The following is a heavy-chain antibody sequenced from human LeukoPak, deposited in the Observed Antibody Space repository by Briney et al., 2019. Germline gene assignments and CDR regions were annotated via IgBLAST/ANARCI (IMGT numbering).Heavy chain of an antibody. J-gene: IGHJ6*02. D-gene: IGHD4-11*01. CDR2: IYYSGST. Sequence: SETLSLTCTVSGGSINSYYWSWIRQPPGKGLEWIAYIYYSGSTNYNPSLKSRVTISVDTSKNQFSLKLSSVTAADTAVYFCARNNYVTHFYGLDVWGQGTTATVSS. CDR1: GGSINSYY. V-gene: IGHV4-59*01. CDR3: ARNNYVTHFYGLDV.